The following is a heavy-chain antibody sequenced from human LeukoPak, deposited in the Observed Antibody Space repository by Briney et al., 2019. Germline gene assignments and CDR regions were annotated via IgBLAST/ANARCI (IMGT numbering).Heavy chain of an antibody. Sequence: SETLSLTCTVSGGSISSHYWSWIRQPPGKGLEWIGYIYYSGSTNYNPSLKSRVTISVDTSKNQFSLKLSSVTAADTAVYYCARGDSSYDLWSGYYPYFDYWGQGTLVTVSS. V-gene: IGHV4-59*11. J-gene: IGHJ4*02. CDR2: IYYSGST. D-gene: IGHD3-3*01. CDR3: ARGDSSYDLWSGYYPYFDY. CDR1: GGSISSHY.